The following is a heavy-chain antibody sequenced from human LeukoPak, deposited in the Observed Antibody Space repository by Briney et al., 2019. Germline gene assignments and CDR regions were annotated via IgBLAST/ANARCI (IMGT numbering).Heavy chain of an antibody. CDR1: GFTFSSYW. J-gene: IGHJ3*02. Sequence: GGSLRLSCAASGFTFSSYWMHWVRQAPGKGLVWVSRINSDGSSTSYADSVKGRFTISRDNAKNTLYLQMNSLRAEDTAVYYCAKLGKYCSSTSCYDAFDIWGQGTMVTVSS. CDR3: AKLGKYCSSTSCYDAFDI. D-gene: IGHD2-2*01. CDR2: INSDGSST. V-gene: IGHV3-74*01.